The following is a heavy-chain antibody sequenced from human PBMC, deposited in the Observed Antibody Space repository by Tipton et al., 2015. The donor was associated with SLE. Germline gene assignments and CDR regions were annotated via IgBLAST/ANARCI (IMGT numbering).Heavy chain of an antibody. CDR2: VSFDGSNT. Sequence: SLRLSCAAFGFSFSSHAMHWVRQAPGKGLEWVAVVSFDGSNTYYADSVKGRFTISRDNSKNTLYLQMNSLRAEDTAVYYCARDGMVQGFYGMDVWGQGTTVTVSS. CDR3: ARDGMVQGFYGMDV. V-gene: IGHV3-30*14. J-gene: IGHJ6*02. D-gene: IGHD3-10*01. CDR1: GFSFSSHA.